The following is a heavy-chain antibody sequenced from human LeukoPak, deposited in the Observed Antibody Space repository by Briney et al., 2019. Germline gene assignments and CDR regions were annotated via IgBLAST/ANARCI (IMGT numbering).Heavy chain of an antibody. J-gene: IGHJ4*02. CDR1: GGTFSSYA. CDR3: ARNTYYYDSSGYYLDY. Sequence: SVKVSCKASGGTFSSYAISWVRQAPGQGLEWMGGIIPIFGTANYAQKFQGRVTITTDESTSSAYMELSSLRSEDTAVYYCARNTYYYDSSGYYLDYWGQGTLVTVSS. V-gene: IGHV1-69*05. D-gene: IGHD3-22*01. CDR2: IIPIFGTA.